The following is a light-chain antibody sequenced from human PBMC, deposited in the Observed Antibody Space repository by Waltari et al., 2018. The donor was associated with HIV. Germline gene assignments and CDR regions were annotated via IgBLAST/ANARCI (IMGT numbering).Light chain of an antibody. CDR1: HNVITN. V-gene: IGKV3-15*01. J-gene: IGKJ1*01. Sequence: EIVMPQSLATLSVSPGDKVTISCRASHNVITNLAGYQQKPGQAPSLLIYGASTRPSGIPARFTGVGSGSDFTLTINSLQSEDCGLYYCQQYNGWPRTFGQGTKV. CDR2: GAS. CDR3: QQYNGWPRT.